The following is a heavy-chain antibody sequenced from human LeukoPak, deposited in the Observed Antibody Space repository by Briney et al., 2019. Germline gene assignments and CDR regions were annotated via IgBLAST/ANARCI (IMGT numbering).Heavy chain of an antibody. CDR1: GDTFNNYG. CDR2: IIPSLGTT. J-gene: IGHJ6*02. D-gene: IGHD2-2*02. V-gene: IGHV1-69*13. Sequence: SVKVSCKASGDTFNNYGISWVRQAPGRGLEWTGGIIPSLGTTNYPQTFQGRVTITADESTSTAYMELYSLRSEDTAVYYCARTWGYNYYYYGMDVWGQGTTVTVSS. CDR3: ARTWGYNYYYYGMDV.